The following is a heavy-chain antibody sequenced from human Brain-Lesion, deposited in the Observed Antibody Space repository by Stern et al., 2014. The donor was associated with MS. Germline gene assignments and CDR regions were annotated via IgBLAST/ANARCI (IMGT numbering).Heavy chain of an antibody. D-gene: IGHD2-15*01. CDR2: IYYSGNT. J-gene: IGHJ5*02. Sequence: VQLVESGPGLVKPSETLSLTCTVAGGSVSSTSYAWAWIRQPPGKGLEWIGTIYYSGNTYYSPSLKSRLTISLDTSKNHISLQLRSVTAADTAVYYCAGEEDIRYCSGGSCTGNWFDPWGQGTLVTVSS. V-gene: IGHV4-39*02. CDR1: GGSVSSTSYA. CDR3: AGEEDIRYCSGGSCTGNWFDP.